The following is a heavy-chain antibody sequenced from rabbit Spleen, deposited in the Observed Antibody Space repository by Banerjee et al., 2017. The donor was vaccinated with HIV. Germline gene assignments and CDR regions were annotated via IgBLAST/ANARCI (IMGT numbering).Heavy chain of an antibody. V-gene: IGHV1S40*01. CDR2: IYSGNSGYT. CDR1: GFSFNSGYD. Sequence: QQLVESGGGLVKPGASPTLTCKASGFSFNSGYDMCWVRQAPGRGLEWIACIYSGNSGYTYYATWATGRFTCSKTSSTTVTLQVTSLTAADTATYFCARDTASSFSSYGMDLWGQGTLVTVS. CDR3: ARDTASSFSSYGMDL. D-gene: IGHD8-1*01. J-gene: IGHJ6*01.